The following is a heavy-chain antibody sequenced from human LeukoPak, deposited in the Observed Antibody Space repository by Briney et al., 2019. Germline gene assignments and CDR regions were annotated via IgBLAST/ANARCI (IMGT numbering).Heavy chain of an antibody. CDR1: GLTFSRYA. D-gene: IGHD2-2*03. CDR2: ISGSGSTI. J-gene: IGHJ4*02. V-gene: IGHV3-48*04. CDR3: ARVRSWIY. Sequence: GGSLRLSCAVSGLTFSRYAMSWVRQAPGKGLEWVSYISGSGSTIYYADSVKGRFTISRDNAKNSLYLQMNSLRAEDTAVYYCARVRSWIYWGQGTLVTVSS.